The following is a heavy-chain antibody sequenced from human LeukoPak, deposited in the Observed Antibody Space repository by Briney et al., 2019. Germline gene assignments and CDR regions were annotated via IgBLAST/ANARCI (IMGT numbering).Heavy chain of an antibody. D-gene: IGHD2-2*02. CDR3: ARDRVPAAIRPYNWFDP. CDR2: IIPIFGTA. Sequence: SVKVSCKASGGTFSSYAISWVRQAPGRGLEWMGGIIPIFGTANYAQKFQGRVTITADESTSTAYMELSSLRSEDTAVYYCARDRVPAAIRPYNWFDPWGQGTLVTVSS. V-gene: IGHV1-69*13. CDR1: GGTFSSYA. J-gene: IGHJ5*02.